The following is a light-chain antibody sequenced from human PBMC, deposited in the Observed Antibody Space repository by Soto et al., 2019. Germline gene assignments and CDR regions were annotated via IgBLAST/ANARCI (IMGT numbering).Light chain of an antibody. CDR1: QSISSN. CDR3: QQYNRPPTWT. CDR2: GAS. V-gene: IGKV3-15*01. J-gene: IGKJ1*01. Sequence: EIVMTQSPATLSVSPGERATLSCRASQSISSNLAWYQQKPGQPPRLLIYGASTRATGIPARFSGSGSGTEFTLTISSLQSEDFAVYYCQQYNRPPTWTFGQGTKVDIK.